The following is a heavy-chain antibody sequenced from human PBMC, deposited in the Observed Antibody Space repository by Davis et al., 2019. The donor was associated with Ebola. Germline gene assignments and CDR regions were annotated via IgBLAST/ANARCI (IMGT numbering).Heavy chain of an antibody. Sequence: PSETLSLTCAISGDIVSRNAWNWIRQSPSRGLEWLGRTYYNSKWYSDYATSVRGRITINADTSGNKFYLQLNSVTPDDTAVYYCTRGWLRGWFDPWGQGTQVIVSS. D-gene: IGHD5-12*01. CDR1: GDIVSRNA. CDR3: TRGWLRGWFDP. J-gene: IGHJ5*02. V-gene: IGHV6-1*01. CDR2: TYYNSKWYS.